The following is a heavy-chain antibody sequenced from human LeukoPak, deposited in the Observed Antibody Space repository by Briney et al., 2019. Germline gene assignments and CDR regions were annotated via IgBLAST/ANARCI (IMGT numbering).Heavy chain of an antibody. CDR3: ARANVRNCRSTTCYTDWFDP. CDR2: TYYRSKWYN. Sequence: SQTLSLTCALSGDSVSSSAAWNWIRQSPSRGLEWLGRTYYRSKWYNDYAVSVRSRITINPDTSKNQFSLQLNSVTPEDTAVYFCARANVRNCRSTTCYTDWFDPWGQGTLVTVSS. CDR1: GDSVSSSAA. J-gene: IGHJ5*02. D-gene: IGHD2-2*02. V-gene: IGHV6-1*01.